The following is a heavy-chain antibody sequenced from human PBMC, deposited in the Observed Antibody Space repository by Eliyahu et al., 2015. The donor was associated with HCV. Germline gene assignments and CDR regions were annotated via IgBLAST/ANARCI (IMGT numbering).Heavy chain of an antibody. CDR1: GYXFXXYG. Sequence: QVQLVQSGSEVKKPGASVKVSCKASGYXFXXYGMNWVRXAXGQGLEWMGWINTHNGDPTYAPGFTGRFVFSLDTSATTAYMEISNLKAEDTAVYYCARAIFGLVRGRSRFDPWGQGTLVTVSS. CDR3: ARAIFGLVRGRSRFDP. J-gene: IGHJ5*02. CDR2: INTHNGDP. D-gene: IGHD3/OR15-3a*01. V-gene: IGHV7-4-1*02.